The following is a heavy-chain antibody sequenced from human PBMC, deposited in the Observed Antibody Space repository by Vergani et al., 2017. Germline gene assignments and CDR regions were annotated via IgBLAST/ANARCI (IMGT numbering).Heavy chain of an antibody. Sequence: QLQLQESGPGLVKPSETLSLTCTVSGGSISSSSYYWGWIRQPPGKGLEWIGSIYYSGSTYYNPSLKSRVTISVDTSKNQFSLKLSSVTAADTAVYYCARDITQPMIVVAYHDAFDIWGQGTMVTVSS. CDR2: IYYSGST. CDR3: ARDITQPMIVVAYHDAFDI. CDR1: GGSISSSSYY. V-gene: IGHV4-39*02. D-gene: IGHD3-22*01. J-gene: IGHJ3*02.